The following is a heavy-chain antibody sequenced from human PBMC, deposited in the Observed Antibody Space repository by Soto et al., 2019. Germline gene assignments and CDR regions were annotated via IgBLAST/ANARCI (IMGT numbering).Heavy chain of an antibody. D-gene: IGHD2-8*02. CDR2: INRSGST. CDR1: GGSFSGYY. J-gene: IGHJ4*02. CDR3: ARDKITGLFDY. V-gene: IGHV4-34*01. Sequence: QVQLQQWGAGLLKPSETLSLTCAVYGGSFSGYYWTWIRQPPGTGLGWIGEINRSGSTNYNPSLKSRVTISVDTSKNPFSLKLTSVTAADTAVYYCARDKITGLFDYWGQGTLVTVSS.